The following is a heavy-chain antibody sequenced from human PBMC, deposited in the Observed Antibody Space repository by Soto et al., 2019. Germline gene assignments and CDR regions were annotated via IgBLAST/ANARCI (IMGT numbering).Heavy chain of an antibody. CDR3: TTIVVVAGRGTWFDP. J-gene: IGHJ5*02. CDR2: IKRNSDGATT. Sequence: EVQLVESGGALVKPGGSLRLSCAASGFTFTNSWMNWVRQAPGKGLEWVGRIKRNSDGATTDYAAPVKCRFTISRDDSKNRLSLQMNSLKTGVTAVYNCTTIVVVAGRGTWFDPWGPGNLVTVS. D-gene: IGHD2-15*01. V-gene: IGHV3-15*07. CDR1: GFTFTNSW.